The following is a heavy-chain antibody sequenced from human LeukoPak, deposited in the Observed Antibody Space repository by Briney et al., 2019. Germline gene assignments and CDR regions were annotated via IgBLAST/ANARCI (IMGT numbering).Heavy chain of an antibody. J-gene: IGHJ4*02. Sequence: PGGSLRLSCAASGFTFSSYGMHWVRQAPGKGLEWVAVIWYDGSNKYYADSVKGRFTISRDNSKNTLYLQMNSLRAEDTAVYYCARDRSIAVAGGGYFDYWGQGTLVTVSS. V-gene: IGHV3-33*01. D-gene: IGHD6-19*01. CDR3: ARDRSIAVAGGGYFDY. CDR1: GFTFSSYG. CDR2: IWYDGSNK.